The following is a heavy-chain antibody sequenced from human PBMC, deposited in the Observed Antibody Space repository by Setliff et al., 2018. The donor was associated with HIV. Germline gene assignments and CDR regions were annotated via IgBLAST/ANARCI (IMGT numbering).Heavy chain of an antibody. J-gene: IGHJ4*02. Sequence: SETLSLTCTVSGGSVSGYFWSWIRQPPGRGLEWIGYIYYSGATYYNPSLKSRVTLSIDTSKNQSSLSLSSVTAADTAVYYCARFDHASIDYWGQGTLVTVSS. CDR3: ARFDHASIDY. CDR2: IYYSGAT. D-gene: IGHD2-2*01. CDR1: GGSVSGYF. V-gene: IGHV4-59*02.